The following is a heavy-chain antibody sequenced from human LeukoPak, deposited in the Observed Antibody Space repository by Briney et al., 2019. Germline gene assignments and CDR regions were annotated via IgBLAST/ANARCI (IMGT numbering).Heavy chain of an antibody. CDR2: INHSGST. J-gene: IGHJ4*02. CDR1: GGSFSGYY. V-gene: IGHV4-34*01. D-gene: IGHD2-2*01. Sequence: SETLSLTCAVYGGSFSGYYWSWIRQPPGKGLEWIGVINHSGSTNYNPSLKSRVTISVDTSKNQFSLKLSSVAAADTAVYYCARLSPVPAAFDYWGQGTLVTVSS. CDR3: ARLSPVPAAFDY.